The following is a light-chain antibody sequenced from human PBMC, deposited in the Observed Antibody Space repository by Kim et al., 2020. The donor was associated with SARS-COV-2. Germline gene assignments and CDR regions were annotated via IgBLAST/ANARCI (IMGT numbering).Light chain of an antibody. Sequence: ALSAGEGATRACRAIQNISSNLAWYRQKVGQAPRLLIFGASSRATGIPDRISGSGSGTDFALTFSRLEPEDSAVYYCQQYSNSYTFGQRTKVYIK. CDR3: QQYSNSYT. V-gene: IGKV3-20*01. CDR2: GAS. J-gene: IGKJ2*01. CDR1: QNISSN.